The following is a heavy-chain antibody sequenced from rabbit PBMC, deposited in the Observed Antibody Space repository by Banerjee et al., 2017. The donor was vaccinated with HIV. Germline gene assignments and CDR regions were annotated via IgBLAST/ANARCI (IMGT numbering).Heavy chain of an antibody. J-gene: IGHJ4*01. CDR2: IAPIFGNT. Sequence: EQLVESGGGLVQPGGSLKLSCKASGFDFSNYGATSVRQAPGKGLEWLGYIAPIFGNTCCANWVNGRFTISSHSAQNTLYLQLSSLTAADTATYFCVRDQAGDADFGPYYLNLWGPGTLVTVS. CDR1: GFDFSNYG. CDR3: VRDQAGDADFGPYYLNL. D-gene: IGHD6-1*01. V-gene: IGHV1S47*01.